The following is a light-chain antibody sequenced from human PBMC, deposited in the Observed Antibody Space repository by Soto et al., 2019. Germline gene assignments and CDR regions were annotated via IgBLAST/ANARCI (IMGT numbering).Light chain of an antibody. CDR2: EVS. Sequence: QSALTQPASVSGSPGQSITISCTGTSSDVGGYNHVSWYQQHPGKAPKLMVYEVSNRPPGVSNRFSGSKSGNTASLTISGLQAEDEADYFCSSYTSSNTFYVFGSGSKVTVL. V-gene: IGLV2-14*01. J-gene: IGLJ1*01. CDR1: SSDVGGYNH. CDR3: SSYTSSNTFYV.